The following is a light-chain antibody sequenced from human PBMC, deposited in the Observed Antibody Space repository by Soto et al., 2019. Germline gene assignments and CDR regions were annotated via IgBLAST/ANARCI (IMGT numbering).Light chain of an antibody. CDR3: QQYNNWPPT. J-gene: IGKJ1*01. V-gene: IGKV3-15*01. CDR2: GAS. Sequence: EIVMTQSPATLSVSPGARATLSCRASQSVSDNLAWYQQKPGQAPRLLLYGASTRATGIPASFSGSGSGTEFTLTISSLQSEDFALYYCQQYNNWPPTFGQGTKVEIK. CDR1: QSVSDN.